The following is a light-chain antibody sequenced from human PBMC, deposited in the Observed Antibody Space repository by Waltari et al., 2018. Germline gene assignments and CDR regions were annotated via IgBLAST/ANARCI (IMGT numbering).Light chain of an antibody. Sequence: IQLTQSPSSLSASIGDRVTITCRASQGISSYLAWYLQKPGKAPKLLIYAASTLQSGVPSRFSGSGSGTDFTLTISSLQPEDFATYYCQQLNSYPLTFGPGTKWISN. V-gene: IGKV1-9*01. CDR3: QQLNSYPLT. J-gene: IGKJ3*01. CDR1: QGISSY. CDR2: AAS.